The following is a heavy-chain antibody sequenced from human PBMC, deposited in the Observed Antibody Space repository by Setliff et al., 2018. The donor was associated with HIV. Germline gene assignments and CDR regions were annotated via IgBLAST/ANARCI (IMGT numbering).Heavy chain of an antibody. CDR2: ISPYNDNT. CDR3: ARDLGYCISISCYGSDYYMDV. J-gene: IGHJ6*03. Sequence: ASVKVSCQASGYALTSYGISWVRQAPGQGLEWVAWISPYNDNTNYAQKLQGRVTMTTDTSTSTAYMELRSLRSDDTAVYYCARDLGYCISISCYGSDYYMDVWGKGPTFPSP. D-gene: IGHD2-2*01. V-gene: IGHV1-18*01. CDR1: GYALTSYG.